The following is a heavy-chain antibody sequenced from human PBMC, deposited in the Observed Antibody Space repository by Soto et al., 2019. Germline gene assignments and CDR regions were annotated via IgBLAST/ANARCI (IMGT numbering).Heavy chain of an antibody. D-gene: IGHD6-25*01. V-gene: IGHV4-30-2*01. CDR3: ARARLDAFDI. Sequence: QLQLQESGSGLVKPSQTLSLTCAVSGGTISSGGYSWSWIRQPPGKGLEWIGNIYHSGTTYYNPYLKSRFPISVKRSKNQFSLKLSSVTAADTAVYYCARARLDAFDIWGQGTMVTVSS. CDR2: IYHSGTT. CDR1: GGTISSGGYS. J-gene: IGHJ3*02.